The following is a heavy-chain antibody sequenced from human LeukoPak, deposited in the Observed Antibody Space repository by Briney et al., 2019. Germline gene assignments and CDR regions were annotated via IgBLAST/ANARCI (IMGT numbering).Heavy chain of an antibody. J-gene: IGHJ5*02. Sequence: ASVKVSCKASGHTFTSYYMHWVRQAPGQGLEWMGIINPSGGSTSYAQKFQGRVTMTRDTSTSTVYMELSSLRSEDTAVYYCARDNSVGDSAWWFDPWGQGTLVTVSS. CDR3: ARDNSVGDSAWWFDP. CDR1: GHTFTSYY. D-gene: IGHD5-12*01. V-gene: IGHV1-46*01. CDR2: INPSGGST.